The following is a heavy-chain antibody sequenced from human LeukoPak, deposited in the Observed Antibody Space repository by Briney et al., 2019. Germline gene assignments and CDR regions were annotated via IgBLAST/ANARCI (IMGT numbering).Heavy chain of an antibody. CDR3: AELGMKMTGGL. D-gene: IGHD1-14*01. CDR2: ISSSGSTI. Sequence: GGSLRLSCAASGFTFSSYEMNWVRQAPGKGLEWVSYISSSGSTIYYADSVKGRFTISRDNAKNSLYLQMNSLRAEDTAVYYCAELGMKMTGGLWGKGTTVNISS. CDR1: GFTFSSYE. J-gene: IGHJ6*04. V-gene: IGHV3-48*03.